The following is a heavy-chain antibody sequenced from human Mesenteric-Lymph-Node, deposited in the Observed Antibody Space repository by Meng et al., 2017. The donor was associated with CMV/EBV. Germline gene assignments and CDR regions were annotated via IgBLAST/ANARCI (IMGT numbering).Heavy chain of an antibody. Sequence: GGSLRLSCAASGFTFSNYYMHWVRQAPGKGLVWVSHISTEGSNTNYADSVKGRFTISRDNAKSTVYLQVNSLRAEDTAVYYCAKSDGVAYTGLRGRYFFQYGLGVWGQGTTVTVSS. D-gene: IGHD5-12*01. V-gene: IGHV3-74*01. CDR1: GFTFSNYY. J-gene: IGHJ6*02. CDR2: ISTEGSNT. CDR3: AKSDGVAYTGLRGRYFFQYGLGV.